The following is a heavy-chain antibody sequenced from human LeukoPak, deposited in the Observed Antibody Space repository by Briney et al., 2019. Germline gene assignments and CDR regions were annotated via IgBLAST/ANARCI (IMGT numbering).Heavy chain of an antibody. D-gene: IGHD4-17*01. V-gene: IGHV3-53*01. CDR2: IHTSGDT. J-gene: IGHJ5*02. CDR3: IVFGDSNH. CDR1: GFTFSNYN. Sequence: PGGSLRLSCAASGFTFSNYNINWVRQAPGKGLEWVSAIHTSGDTCYADSVKGRFTISRDTSKNTLYLQINSLRVEDTAVYYCIVFGDSNHWGQGTLVTVSS.